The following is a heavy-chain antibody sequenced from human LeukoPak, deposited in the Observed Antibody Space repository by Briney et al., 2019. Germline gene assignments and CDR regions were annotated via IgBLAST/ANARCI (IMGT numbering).Heavy chain of an antibody. CDR1: GFTFSSYW. D-gene: IGHD5-18*01. Sequence: PGGSLRLSCEASGFTFSSYWMSWVRQAPGKGLEWVANIKQDGSEKYYVDSVKGRFTISRDNAKNSLYLQMNSLRAEDTAVYYCARDYSYGFLNWGQGTLVTVSS. CDR2: IKQDGSEK. J-gene: IGHJ4*02. V-gene: IGHV3-7*01. CDR3: ARDYSYGFLN.